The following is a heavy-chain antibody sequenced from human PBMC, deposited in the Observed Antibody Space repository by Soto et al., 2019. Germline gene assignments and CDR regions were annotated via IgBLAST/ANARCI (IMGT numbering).Heavy chain of an antibody. CDR1: GGSISSEGYY. J-gene: IGHJ4*02. CDR2: IYYSGST. CDR3: ARGRGYSYGPYYFDF. D-gene: IGHD5-18*01. Sequence: PSETLSLTCTVSGGSISSEGYYWSWFRQLPGKGLEWIGDIYYSGSTYYNPSLKSRLTISGDASKNQFSLKLGSVTAADTALYYCARGRGYSYGPYYFDFWGQGTLVTVS. V-gene: IGHV4-31*03.